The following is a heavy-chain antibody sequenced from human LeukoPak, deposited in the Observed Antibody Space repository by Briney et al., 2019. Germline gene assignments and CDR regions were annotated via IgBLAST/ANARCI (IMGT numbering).Heavy chain of an antibody. CDR2: ISDDGKYI. V-gene: IGHV3-21*01. J-gene: IGHJ4*02. CDR3: ARVKDPIVGATYFDY. D-gene: IGHD1-26*01. CDR1: GFTFSRYS. Sequence: GGSLRLSCAASGFTFSRYSMNWVRQAPGKGLEWVSSISDDGKYIYYADSVKGRFSISRDNSKNTLYLQMNSLRAEDTAVYYCARVKDPIVGATYFDYWGQGTLVTVSS.